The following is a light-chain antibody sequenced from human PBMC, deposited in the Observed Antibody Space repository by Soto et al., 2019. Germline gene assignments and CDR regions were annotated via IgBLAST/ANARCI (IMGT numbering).Light chain of an antibody. Sequence: SSELTQPPSVSVAPGKTARITCGGNNIGSKSVHWYQQKPGQAPVLVIYYDSDRPSGIPERFSGSNSGNTATLTISRVEAGDEADYYCQVWDSSSDHPGVFGGGTNVTVL. J-gene: IGLJ2*01. CDR1: NIGSKS. CDR2: YDS. CDR3: QVWDSSSDHPGV. V-gene: IGLV3-21*04.